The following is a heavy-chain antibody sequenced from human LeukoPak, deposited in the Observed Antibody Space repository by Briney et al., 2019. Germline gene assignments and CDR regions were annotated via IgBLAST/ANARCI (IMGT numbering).Heavy chain of an antibody. CDR1: GYIFTNHY. V-gene: IGHV1-8*02. CDR3: ARESGYNDY. J-gene: IGHJ4*02. D-gene: IGHD5-12*01. CDR2: MNPNSGNT. Sequence: ASVKVSCKASGYIFTNHYMHWVRQATGQGLEWMGWMNPNSGNTGYAQKFQGRVTMTRNTSISTAYMELSSLRSEDTAVYYCARESGYNDYWGQGTLVTVSS.